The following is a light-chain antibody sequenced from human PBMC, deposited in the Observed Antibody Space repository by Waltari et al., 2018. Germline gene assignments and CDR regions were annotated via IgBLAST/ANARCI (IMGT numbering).Light chain of an antibody. CDR3: HQSSNLPYT. CDR2: YAS. CDR1: QSIGTS. J-gene: IGKJ2*01. V-gene: IGKV6-21*01. Sequence: EIVLSQYTDFPSVTPKEKVTTTCRASQSIGTSLHWYQKKPDQSPKLLINYASQSFSGVPSRFSGSGSGTDFTLTINSLEAEDAATYYCHQSSNLPYTFGQGTKLEIK.